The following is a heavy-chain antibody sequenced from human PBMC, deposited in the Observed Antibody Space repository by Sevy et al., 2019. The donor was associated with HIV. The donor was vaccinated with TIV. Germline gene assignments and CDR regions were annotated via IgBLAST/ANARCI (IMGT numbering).Heavy chain of an antibody. J-gene: IGHJ4*02. CDR3: VKEGGGEGGDH. V-gene: IGHV3-30*02. CDR2: IQYDGSNK. D-gene: IGHD2-21*01. CDR1: GFSYSSYG. Sequence: GGSLRLSCAASGFSYSSYGMHWVRQAPGKGLEWVAYIQYDGSNKDYADSVKGRFTISRDNSKNKLDLQMNSLRVEDTAAYYCVKEGGGEGGDHWGQGTLVTVSS.